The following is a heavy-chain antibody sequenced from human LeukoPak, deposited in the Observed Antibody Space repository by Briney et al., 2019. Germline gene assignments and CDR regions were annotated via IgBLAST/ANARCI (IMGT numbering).Heavy chain of an antibody. CDR1: GYTFTSYA. V-gene: IGHV1-3*01. Sequence: ASVKVSCKASGYTFTSYAMHWVRQAPGQRLEWMGWINAGNGNTKYSQKFQGRVTITRDTSASTAYMELSSLRSEDTAVYYCARDSITMVRGVIIGDAFDIWGQGTMVTVSS. D-gene: IGHD3-10*01. CDR3: ARDSITMVRGVIIGDAFDI. CDR2: INAGNGNT. J-gene: IGHJ3*02.